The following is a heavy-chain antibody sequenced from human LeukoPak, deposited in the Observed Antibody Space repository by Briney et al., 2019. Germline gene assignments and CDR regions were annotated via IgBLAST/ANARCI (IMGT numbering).Heavy chain of an antibody. CDR1: GFTFSSYS. Sequence: PGGSLRLSCAASGFTFSSYSMNWVRQAPGKGLEWVSSISSSSSYIYYADSVKGRFTISRDNAKNSLYLQMNSLRAEDTAVYYCASKTTTSAFDIWGQGTMVTVSS. CDR3: ASKTTTSAFDI. D-gene: IGHD4-17*01. CDR2: ISSSSSYI. J-gene: IGHJ3*02. V-gene: IGHV3-21*04.